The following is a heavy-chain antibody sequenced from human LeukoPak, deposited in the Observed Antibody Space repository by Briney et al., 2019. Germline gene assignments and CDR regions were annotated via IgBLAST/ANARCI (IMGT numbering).Heavy chain of an antibody. CDR2: LYHSGST. D-gene: IGHD1-26*01. Sequence: SETLSLTCAVLGGSISSGSYSWNWIRQPPGKGLEWIGFLYHSGSTYYNPSLKSRVTISVDRSKNQFSLSLSSVTAADTAVYHCARGSVIGATSSYHFDPWGQGTLVTVSS. J-gene: IGHJ5*02. CDR1: GGSISSGSYS. V-gene: IGHV4-30-2*01. CDR3: ARGSVIGATSSYHFDP.